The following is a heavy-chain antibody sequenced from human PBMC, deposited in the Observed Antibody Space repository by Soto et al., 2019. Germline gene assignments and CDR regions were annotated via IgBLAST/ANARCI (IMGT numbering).Heavy chain of an antibody. Sequence: SESLSLTCTVSGGSIRSGSYYWGWIRERPGKGLEWIGSIYYSGSTYYNPSLKSRVTISVDTSKDQFSLKLSSVTAADTAFYYCARQGCSSTSCYVRLWREGKIYYYYYMDVWGKGTTVT. CDR1: GGSIRSGSYY. J-gene: IGHJ6*03. CDR2: IYYSGST. V-gene: IGHV4-39*01. D-gene: IGHD2-2*01. CDR3: ARQGCSSTSCYVRLWREGKIYYYYYMDV.